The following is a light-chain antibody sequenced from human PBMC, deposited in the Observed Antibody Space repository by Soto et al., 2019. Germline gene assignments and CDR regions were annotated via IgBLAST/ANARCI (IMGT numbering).Light chain of an antibody. Sequence: ETLLTQSPSTLALSPGERATLSCRASQSVSSYLAWYQQKPGQAPRLLIYDASNRATGIPARFSGSGSGTELTLTISSLQYEDFAVYYCQQYSNWHPITFGQGTRLEIK. CDR3: QQYSNWHPIT. CDR2: DAS. CDR1: QSVSSY. V-gene: IGKV3-11*01. J-gene: IGKJ5*01.